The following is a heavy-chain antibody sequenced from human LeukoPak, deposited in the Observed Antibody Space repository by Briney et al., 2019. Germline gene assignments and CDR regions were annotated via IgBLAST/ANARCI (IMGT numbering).Heavy chain of an antibody. J-gene: IGHJ4*02. CDR1: GFSISNGYF. CDR3: ARESGNYARIIDY. CDR2: IYYSGST. V-gene: IGHV4-38-2*02. Sequence: SETLSLTCAVSGFSISNGYFWGWIRQPPGKGLEWIGSIYYSGSTNYNPSLKSRVTISVDTSKNQFSLKLSSVTAADTAVYYCARESGNYARIIDYWGQGTLSPSPQ. D-gene: IGHD4-11*01.